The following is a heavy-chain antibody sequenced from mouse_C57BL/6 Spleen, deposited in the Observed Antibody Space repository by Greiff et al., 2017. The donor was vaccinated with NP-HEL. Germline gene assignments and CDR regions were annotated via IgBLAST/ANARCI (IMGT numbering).Heavy chain of an antibody. CDR2: ISSGGSYT. V-gene: IGHV5-6*01. J-gene: IGHJ2*01. Sequence: EVKLVESGGDLVKPGGSLKLSCAASGFTFSSYGMSWVRQTPDKRLEWVATISSGGSYTYYPDSVKGRFTISRDNAKNTLYLQMSSLKSEDTAMYYCARLGDYYGSSYFDYWGQGTTLTVSS. D-gene: IGHD1-1*01. CDR1: GFTFSSYG. CDR3: ARLGDYYGSSYFDY.